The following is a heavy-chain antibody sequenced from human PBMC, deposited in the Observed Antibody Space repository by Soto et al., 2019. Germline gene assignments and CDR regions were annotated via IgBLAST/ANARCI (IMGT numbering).Heavy chain of an antibody. Sequence: PSETLSLTCTVSGDSISSYYWSWIRQPPGKGLEWIGYIDYSGSTNYNPSLKSRITISRDTSKNQFSLRLSSVTAADTAVYFCARDFNFPNHWFDSWGQGTLVTVSS. CDR1: GDSISSYY. CDR3: ARDFNFPNHWFDS. J-gene: IGHJ5*01. CDR2: IDYSGST. V-gene: IGHV4-59*01. D-gene: IGHD7-27*01.